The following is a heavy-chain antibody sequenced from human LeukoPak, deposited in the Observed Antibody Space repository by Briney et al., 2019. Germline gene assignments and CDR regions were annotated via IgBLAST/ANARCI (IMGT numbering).Heavy chain of an antibody. Sequence: PSETLSLTCTVSGGSISSYYWSWIRQPPGKGLEWIGYIYYSGSTNYNPSLKSRVTISVDTSKNQFSLKLSSVTAADTAVYYCARGGIVVVPAAPHLVYYYYGMDVWGQGTMVTVSS. CDR1: GGSISSYY. CDR3: ARGGIVVVPAAPHLVYYYYGMDV. D-gene: IGHD2-2*01. J-gene: IGHJ6*02. CDR2: IYYSGST. V-gene: IGHV4-59*01.